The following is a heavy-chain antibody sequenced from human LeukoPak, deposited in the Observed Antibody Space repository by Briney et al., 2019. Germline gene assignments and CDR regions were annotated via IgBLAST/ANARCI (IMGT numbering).Heavy chain of an antibody. CDR3: AKDDYSYYAMDV. CDR2: ISGSGGST. V-gene: IGHV3-23*01. Sequence: GGSLRLSCAASGFTFSSYAMSWVRQAPGKGLEWVSAISGSGGSTYYADSVKGRFTISRDNSKNTLYLQMNSPRAEDTAVYYCAKDDYSYYAMDVWGRGTTVTVSS. J-gene: IGHJ6*02. CDR1: GFTFSSYA.